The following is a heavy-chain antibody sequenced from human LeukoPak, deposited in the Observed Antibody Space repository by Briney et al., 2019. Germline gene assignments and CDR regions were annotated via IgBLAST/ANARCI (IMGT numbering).Heavy chain of an antibody. CDR2: IRSKAYGGTT. CDR3: TRDTVGYDFWSGYSES. CDR1: GFTFGDYA. V-gene: IGHV3-49*04. D-gene: IGHD3-3*01. Sequence: GGSLRLSCTASGFTFGDYAMSWVRQAPGKGLEWVGFIRSKAYGGTTDYAASVKGRFTISRDDSKSIAYLQMNSLKTEDTAVYYCTRDTVGYDFWSGYSESWGQGTPVIVSS. J-gene: IGHJ5*02.